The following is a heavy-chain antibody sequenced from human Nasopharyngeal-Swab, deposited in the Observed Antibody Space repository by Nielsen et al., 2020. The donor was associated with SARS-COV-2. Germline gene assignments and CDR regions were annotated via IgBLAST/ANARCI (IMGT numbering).Heavy chain of an antibody. Sequence: GGSLRLSCAASGFTFSSYWMHWVRQAPGKGLVWVSRINSDGSSTSYADSVEGRFTISRDNAKNTLYLQMNSLRAEDTAVYYCARVVCSGGSCYQNRYYFDYWGQGTLVTVSS. CDR2: INSDGSST. CDR1: GFTFSSYW. CDR3: ARVVCSGGSCYQNRYYFDY. V-gene: IGHV3-74*01. D-gene: IGHD2-15*01. J-gene: IGHJ4*02.